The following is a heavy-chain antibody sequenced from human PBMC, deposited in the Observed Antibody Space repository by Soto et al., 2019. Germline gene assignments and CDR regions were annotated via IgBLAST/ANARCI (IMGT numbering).Heavy chain of an antibody. Sequence: QVQLVQSGAEVKKPGSSVKVSCKASGGTFSSYAISWVRQAPGQGLEWMGGIIPIFGTANYAQKFQGRVNIYAGESARPGYRGVGSLRSEGTAGVYCADVLGAVTYRGGGMDVWGQGTTVTVSS. V-gene: IGHV1-69*12. CDR2: IIPIFGTA. CDR3: ADVLGAVTYRGGGMDV. CDR1: GGTFSSYA. D-gene: IGHD3-3*01. J-gene: IGHJ6*02.